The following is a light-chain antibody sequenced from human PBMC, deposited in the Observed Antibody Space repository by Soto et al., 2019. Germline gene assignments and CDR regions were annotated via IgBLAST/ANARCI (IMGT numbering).Light chain of an antibody. V-gene: IGKV3-20*01. CDR1: QTVRNNY. CDR3: QQYNNWPRT. Sequence: EFVLTQSPGTLSLSPGERATLSCRASQTVRNNYLAWYQRKPGQSPRLLIYDASGRATGIPDRFSGGGSGTDFTLTISSLQSEDFAVYYCQQYNNWPRTFGQGTKVDIK. CDR2: DAS. J-gene: IGKJ1*01.